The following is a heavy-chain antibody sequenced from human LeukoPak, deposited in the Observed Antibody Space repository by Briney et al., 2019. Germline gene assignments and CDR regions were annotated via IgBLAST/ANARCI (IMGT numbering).Heavy chain of an antibody. CDR2: IKSKTEGGTT. Sequence: GGSLRLSCAASGFIFSNAWMNWVRQAPGKGLEWVGRIKSKTEGGTTDYAAPVKGRFTISRDDSQNTVDLQISSLTAEDTAMYFCTITYIVASTRKFGDYWGQGTLVVVSS. CDR3: TITYIVASTRKFGDY. D-gene: IGHD5-12*01. CDR1: GFIFSNAW. V-gene: IGHV3-15*01. J-gene: IGHJ4*02.